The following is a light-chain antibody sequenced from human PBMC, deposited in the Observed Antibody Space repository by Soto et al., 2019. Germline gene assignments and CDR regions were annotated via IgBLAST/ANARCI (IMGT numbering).Light chain of an antibody. V-gene: IGLV1-47*01. CDR3: AEWDDSLSVI. CDR1: IPNIGTNF. CDR2: RNS. Sequence: QSVLTQPPSASGTPGQTVTISCSRSIPNIGTNFVYWYQQHPGTAPKLLIYRNSLRPSGVPDRFSGSKSGTSASLAISGLRSEDEANYYCAEWDDSLSVIFGGGTELTVL. J-gene: IGLJ2*01.